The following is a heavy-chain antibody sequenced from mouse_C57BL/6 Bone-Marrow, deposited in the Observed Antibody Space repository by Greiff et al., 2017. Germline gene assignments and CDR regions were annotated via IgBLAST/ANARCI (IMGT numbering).Heavy chain of an antibody. CDR3: ARGAITTVVGAMDY. CDR2: IYPGSGST. CDR1: GYTFTSYW. J-gene: IGHJ4*01. Sequence: VQLQQPGAELVKPGASVKMSCKASGYTFTSYWITWVKQRPGQGLEWIGDIYPGSGSTNYNEKFKSKATLTVDTSSSTAYMQLSSLTSEDSAVYYCARGAITTVVGAMDYWGQGTSVTVSS. V-gene: IGHV1-55*01. D-gene: IGHD1-1*01.